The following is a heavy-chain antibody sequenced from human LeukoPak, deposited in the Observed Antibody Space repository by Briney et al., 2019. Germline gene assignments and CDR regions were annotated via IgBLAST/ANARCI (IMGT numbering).Heavy chain of an antibody. V-gene: IGHV3-23*01. D-gene: IGHD2-21*02. CDR1: GFTFNNDA. Sequence: PGGSLRLSCEASGFTFNNDALAWVRQSPGKGLEWVSGITGSGGHTYYAHSVKGRFTISRDNSKNTLYLQMYSLRAEDTAVYYCTKDLTDFHYYYTDVWGKGTTVIVSS. CDR3: TKDLTDFHYYYTDV. CDR2: ITGSGGHT. J-gene: IGHJ6*03.